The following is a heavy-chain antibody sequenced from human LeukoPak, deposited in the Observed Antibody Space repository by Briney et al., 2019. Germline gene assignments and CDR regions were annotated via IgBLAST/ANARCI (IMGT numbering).Heavy chain of an antibody. CDR3: ARGGSCGDYAFDY. V-gene: IGHV4-61*01. CDR1: SGSISSGSYY. CDR2: IYYSGST. J-gene: IGHJ4*02. D-gene: IGHD2-15*01. Sequence: SENLSRTCTVSSGSISSGSYYWRWIRQPPGKGLEWIEYIYYSGSTNYNHSIKSRVTMSVDTSKNQFSRKLSSVTAADTAVYYCARGGSCGDYAFDYWGQGTLVTVSS.